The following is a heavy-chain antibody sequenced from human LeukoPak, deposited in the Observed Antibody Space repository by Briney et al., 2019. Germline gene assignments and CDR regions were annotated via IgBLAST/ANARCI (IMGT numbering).Heavy chain of an antibody. D-gene: IGHD6-6*01. V-gene: IGHV3-48*01. CDR1: GFTFSSYT. Sequence: GGSLRLSCAASGFTFSSYTTNWVRQAPGKGLEWVSYITSSSSTIYYADSVKGRFTISRDNAKNSLYLQMNSLRAEDTAVYYRAREYSSSSPAPGYWGQGTLVTVSS. CDR3: AREYSSSSPAPGY. CDR2: ITSSSSTI. J-gene: IGHJ4*02.